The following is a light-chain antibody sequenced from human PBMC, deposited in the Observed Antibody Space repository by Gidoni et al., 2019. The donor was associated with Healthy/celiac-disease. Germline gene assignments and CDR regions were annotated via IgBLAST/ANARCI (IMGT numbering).Light chain of an antibody. Sequence: DIQMTHSPSSLSASVGDRVTITCRASKGLSNYLAWYQQKPGKVPKLLIYAASTLQSGVPSRFSGSGSGTDFTLTISRLQPEDVATYYCQKYNSAPWTFGQGTKVEIK. CDR3: QKYNSAPWT. V-gene: IGKV1-27*01. CDR1: KGLSNY. J-gene: IGKJ1*01. CDR2: AAS.